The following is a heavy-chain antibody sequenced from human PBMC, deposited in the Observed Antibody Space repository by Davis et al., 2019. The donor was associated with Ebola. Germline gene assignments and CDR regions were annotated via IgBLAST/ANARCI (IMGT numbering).Heavy chain of an antibody. D-gene: IGHD3-10*01. CDR3: ARAPSAYGSAPPYYYYYYMDV. Sequence: PSETLSLTCTVSGGSISNYYWSWIRQPAGKGLEWIGRIYTSGSTNYNPPLKSRVTMSVDTSKSQFSLKLSSVTAADTAVYYCARAPSAYGSAPPYYYYYYMDVWGKGTTVTVSS. J-gene: IGHJ6*03. CDR1: GGSISNYY. CDR2: IYTSGST. V-gene: IGHV4-4*07.